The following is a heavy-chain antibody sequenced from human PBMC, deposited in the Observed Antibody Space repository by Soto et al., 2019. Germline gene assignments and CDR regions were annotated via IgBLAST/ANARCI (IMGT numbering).Heavy chain of an antibody. J-gene: IGHJ4*02. Sequence: EVQLAESGGDLVQPGGSLRLSCAASGFTVSGNFMSWVRQAPGMGLEWVSVIYSGGGTYYADSVKGRFTTSRDDCKNTVYLQMSSLRAEDAAVYYCASGRGFDFWGQGTLVTVSS. CDR3: ASGRGFDF. CDR1: GFTVSGNF. D-gene: IGHD3-16*01. V-gene: IGHV3-66*01. CDR2: IYSGGGT.